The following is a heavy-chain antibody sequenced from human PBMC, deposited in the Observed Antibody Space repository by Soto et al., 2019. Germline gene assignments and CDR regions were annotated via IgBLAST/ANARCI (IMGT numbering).Heavy chain of an antibody. CDR1: GGTFSSYA. V-gene: IGHV1-69*06. Sequence: GASVKVSCKASGGTFSSYAISWVRQAPGQGLEWMGGIIPIFGTANYAQKFQGRVTITADKSTSTAYMELSSLRSEDTAVYYCARGDDSSGYYYFDYWGQGTLVTVSS. CDR3: ARGDDSSGYYYFDY. J-gene: IGHJ4*02. CDR2: IIPIFGTA. D-gene: IGHD3-22*01.